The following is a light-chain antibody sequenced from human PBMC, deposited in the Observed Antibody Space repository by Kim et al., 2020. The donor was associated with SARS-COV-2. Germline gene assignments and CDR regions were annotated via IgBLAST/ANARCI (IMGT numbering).Light chain of an antibody. CDR3: QSYDSSLSEGV. J-gene: IGLJ2*01. Sequence: QSVLTQPPSVSGAPGQRVTISCTGSSSNIGGGYDVHWYQQLPGTAPKLLIYGNNNRPSGVPDRFSGSKSGTSASLAITGLQAEDEADYYCQSYDSSLSEGVFGGGTQLTVL. CDR2: GNN. V-gene: IGLV1-40*01. CDR1: SSNIGGGYD.